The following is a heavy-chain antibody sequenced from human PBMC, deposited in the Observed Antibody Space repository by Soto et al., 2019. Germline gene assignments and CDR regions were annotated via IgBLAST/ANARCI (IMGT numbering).Heavy chain of an antibody. CDR3: ARASSGYSGYYYGMDV. V-gene: IGHV3-33*01. CDR2: IWYDGSNK. J-gene: IGHJ6*02. D-gene: IGHD3-22*01. CDR1: GFTFSSYG. Sequence: QVQLVESGGGVVQPGRSLRLSCAASGFTFSSYGMHWVRQAPGKGLEWVAVIWYDGSNKYYADSVKGRFTISRDNSKNTLYLQMNSLRAEDTAVYYCARASSGYSGYYYGMDVWGQGTTVTVSS.